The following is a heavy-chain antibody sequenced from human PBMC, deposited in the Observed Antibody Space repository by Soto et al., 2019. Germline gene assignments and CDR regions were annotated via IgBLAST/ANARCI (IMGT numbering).Heavy chain of an antibody. CDR1: GFTFSDHG. V-gene: IGHV3-23*01. CDR2: ISNDAART. D-gene: IGHD6-19*01. Sequence: PGGSLRLSCAASGFTFSDHGMTWVRQAPGKGLEWVSSISNDAARTFYADSVKGRFTVSRDRSNNTLYLQMNSLRAEDTAVYFCARLPLYSSGGYFDSWGHGTLVTVSS. J-gene: IGHJ4*01. CDR3: ARLPLYSSGGYFDS.